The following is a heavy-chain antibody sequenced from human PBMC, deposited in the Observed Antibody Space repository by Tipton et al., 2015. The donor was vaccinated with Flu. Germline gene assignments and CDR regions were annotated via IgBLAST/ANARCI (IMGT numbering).Heavy chain of an antibody. CDR2: ISSSGTVI. D-gene: IGHD3-3*01. J-gene: IGHJ4*02. CDR3: ARELDDFRSGYYVRGAYFEN. Sequence: SLRLSCADSGPNFSDHYMSWIRQAPGKGLGWISYISSSGTVIYYVDSVKGRFTISRDNAKNSLYLQMNSLRAEDTAVYYCARELDDFRSGYYVRGAYFENWGQGTLVTVSS. CDR1: GPNFSDHY. V-gene: IGHV3-11*01.